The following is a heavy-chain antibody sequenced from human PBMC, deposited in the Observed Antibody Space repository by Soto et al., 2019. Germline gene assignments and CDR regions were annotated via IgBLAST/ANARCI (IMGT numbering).Heavy chain of an antibody. Sequence: SETLSLTCAVYGGSFSGYYWSWIRQPPGKGLEWIGEINHSGSTNYNPSLKSRVTISVDTSKNQFSLKLSSVTAADTAVYYCARGRITGTTLSSRWFDPWGQGTLVTVSS. CDR1: GGSFSGYY. V-gene: IGHV4-34*01. CDR2: INHSGST. D-gene: IGHD1-20*01. J-gene: IGHJ5*02. CDR3: ARGRITGTTLSSRWFDP.